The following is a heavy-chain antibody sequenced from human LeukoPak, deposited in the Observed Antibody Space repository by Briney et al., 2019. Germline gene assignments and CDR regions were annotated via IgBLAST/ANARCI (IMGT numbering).Heavy chain of an antibody. CDR1: GFTFSTYW. CDR2: IKQDGSEK. CDR3: ARDSAGNDY. V-gene: IGHV3-7*01. Sequence: GGSLRLSCAASGFTFSTYWMSWVRQAPGKGLEWVANIKQDGSEKYYVDSVKGRFTISRDNAKNSLHLQMNSLRAEDTAMYYCARDSAGNDYWGQGTLVTVSS. D-gene: IGHD6-13*01. J-gene: IGHJ4*02.